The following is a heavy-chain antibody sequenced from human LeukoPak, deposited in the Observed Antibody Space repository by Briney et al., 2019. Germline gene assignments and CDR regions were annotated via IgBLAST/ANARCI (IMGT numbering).Heavy chain of an antibody. D-gene: IGHD4-17*01. Sequence: ASVKVSCKVSGYTLTELSMHCVRQAPGKGLEWMGGFDPEDGETIYAQKFQGRVTMTEDTSTDTAYMELSSLRSEDTAVYYCATEAHRSVTTPYYYYMDVWGKGTTVTVSS. CDR1: GYTLTELS. CDR2: FDPEDGET. CDR3: ATEAHRSVTTPYYYYMDV. J-gene: IGHJ6*03. V-gene: IGHV1-24*01.